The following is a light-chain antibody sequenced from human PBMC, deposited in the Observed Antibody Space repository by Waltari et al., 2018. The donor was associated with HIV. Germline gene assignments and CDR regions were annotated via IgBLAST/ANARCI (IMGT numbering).Light chain of an antibody. CDR3: FSTDSSGNHRV. CDR1: ALPKKY. J-gene: IGLJ2*01. CDR2: EDN. V-gene: IGLV3-10*01. Sequence: SYELTQRPSVSVSPGQTARITCSGDALPKKYAYWYQQKSGQAPVLVIYEDNKRPSGIPERFSGSSSGTMATLTISGAQVEDEADYYWFSTDSSGNHRVFGGGTKVTVL.